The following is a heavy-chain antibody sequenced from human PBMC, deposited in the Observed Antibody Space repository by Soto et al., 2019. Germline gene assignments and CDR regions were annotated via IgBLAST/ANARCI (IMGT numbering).Heavy chain of an antibody. CDR1: GFTFSSYS. Sequence: GGSLRLSCAASGFTFSSYSMNWVRQAPGKGLEWVSSISSSSSYIYYADSVKGRFTISRDNAKNSLYLQMNSLRAEDTAVYYCATGIYDFWSGYYRHWGQGTLVTVSS. D-gene: IGHD3-3*01. CDR2: ISSSSSYI. J-gene: IGHJ4*02. CDR3: ATGIYDFWSGYYRH. V-gene: IGHV3-21*01.